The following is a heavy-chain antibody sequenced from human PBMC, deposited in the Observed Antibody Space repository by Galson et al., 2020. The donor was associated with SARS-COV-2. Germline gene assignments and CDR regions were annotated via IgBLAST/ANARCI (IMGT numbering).Heavy chain of an antibody. Sequence: GETLSLLCAASGFTLSSYRLNCVRQAPGKGLECVSSISASSSYTSYAVSAKGRFTTPRDHPKNSLYLQMNSLRAEDTALYYCATDLWDSSSWYRGDYYYGMDVWGQGTTVTVSS. CDR3: ATDLWDSSSWYRGDYYYGMDV. CDR2: ISASSSYT. J-gene: IGHJ6*02. D-gene: IGHD6-13*01. CDR1: GFTLSSYR. V-gene: IGHV3-21*01.